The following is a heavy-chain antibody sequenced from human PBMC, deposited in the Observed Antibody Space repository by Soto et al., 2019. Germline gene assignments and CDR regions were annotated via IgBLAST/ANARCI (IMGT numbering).Heavy chain of an antibody. CDR2: ISYDGSNK. V-gene: IGHV3-30-3*01. D-gene: IGHD2-15*01. Sequence: QVQLVESGGGVVQPGRSLRLSCAASGFTFSSYAMHWVRQAPGKGLEWVAVISYDGSNKYYADSVKGRFTISRDNYKNTLYLQMNSLRAEDTAVYYCLVVADAFYIWGQGTMVTVSS. CDR3: LVVADAFYI. CDR1: GFTFSSYA. J-gene: IGHJ3*02.